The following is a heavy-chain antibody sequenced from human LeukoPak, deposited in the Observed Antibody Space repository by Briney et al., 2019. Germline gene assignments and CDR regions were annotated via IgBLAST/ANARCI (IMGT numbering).Heavy chain of an antibody. Sequence: GGSLSLSCAASGFTFSSYAMHWVRQAPGKGLEWVAVISYDGSNKYYADSVKGRFTISRDNSKNTLYLQMNSLRAEDTAVYYCAREVVPAARYPYGMDVWGKGTTVTVSS. CDR2: ISYDGSNK. V-gene: IGHV3-30*04. J-gene: IGHJ6*04. CDR1: GFTFSSYA. D-gene: IGHD2-2*01. CDR3: AREVVPAARYPYGMDV.